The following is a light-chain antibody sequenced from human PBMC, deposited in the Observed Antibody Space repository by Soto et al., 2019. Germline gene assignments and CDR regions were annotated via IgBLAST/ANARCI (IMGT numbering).Light chain of an antibody. CDR2: GAS. J-gene: IGKJ4*01. Sequence: EIVMTQSPATLSVSPGERATLSCRASQSVSSNLAWYQQKPGQAPRLLIYGASTRATGITARFSGSGSGTEFTLTISSLQSEAVAVYYCQQYNNWPPPLTFGGGTKVEIK. CDR1: QSVSSN. V-gene: IGKV3-15*01. CDR3: QQYNNWPPPLT.